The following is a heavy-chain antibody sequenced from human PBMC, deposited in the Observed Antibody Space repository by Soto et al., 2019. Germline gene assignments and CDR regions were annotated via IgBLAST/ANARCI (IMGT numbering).Heavy chain of an antibody. D-gene: IGHD3-22*01. CDR2: ISGSGGST. J-gene: IGHJ5*02. CDR3: AKPFASSVPPANWCDP. Sequence: EVQLLESGGVLVQPGVSLRLSCAASGFTFSSSAISWVRQDPGKGLEWVSVISGSGGSTYYADSVKGRFTISRDNSENTRYLQLNSLCDEDTAVSYSAKPFASSVPPANWCDPWGQGSMVTVAS. CDR1: GFTFSSSA. V-gene: IGHV3-23*01.